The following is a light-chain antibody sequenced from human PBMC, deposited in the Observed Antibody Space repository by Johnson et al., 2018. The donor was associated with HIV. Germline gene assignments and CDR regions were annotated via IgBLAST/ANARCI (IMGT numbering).Light chain of an antibody. CDR3: GTWDSSPSAYV. Sequence: QSVLTQPPSVSAAPGQKVTISCSGSSSNIGNNYVSWYQQLPGTAPKLLIYDNNKRPSGIPDRFSGSKSGTSATLGITGLQTGDEADYYCGTWDSSPSAYVFGTGTKVTV. J-gene: IGLJ1*01. V-gene: IGLV1-51*01. CDR1: SSNIGNNY. CDR2: DNN.